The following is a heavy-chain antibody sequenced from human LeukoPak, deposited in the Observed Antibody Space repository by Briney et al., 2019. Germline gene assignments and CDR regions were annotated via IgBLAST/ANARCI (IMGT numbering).Heavy chain of an antibody. CDR1: GFTFSSYA. CDR3: ARDSLYDPFAFDI. Sequence: PGGSLRLSCAASGFTFSSYAMHWVRQAPGKGLEWVAVISYDGSNKYYADSVKGRFTISRDNSKNTLYLQMNNLRAEDTAVYYCARDSLYDPFAFDIWGQGTMVTVSS. CDR2: ISYDGSNK. D-gene: IGHD2/OR15-2a*01. V-gene: IGHV3-30*04. J-gene: IGHJ3*02.